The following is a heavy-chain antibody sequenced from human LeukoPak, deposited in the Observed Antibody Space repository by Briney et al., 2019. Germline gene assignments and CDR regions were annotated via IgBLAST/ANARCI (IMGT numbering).Heavy chain of an antibody. CDR3: ARGSMVRGVIILDY. J-gene: IGHJ4*02. V-gene: IGHV4-59*01. CDR1: GGSISSYY. CDR2: IYYSGST. Sequence: SETLSLTCTVSGGSISSYYWSWIRQPPGKGLEWIGYIYYSGSTNYNPSLKSRVTISVDTSKNQFSLKLSSVTAADTAVYYCARGSMVRGVIILDYWGQGTLVTVSS. D-gene: IGHD3-10*01.